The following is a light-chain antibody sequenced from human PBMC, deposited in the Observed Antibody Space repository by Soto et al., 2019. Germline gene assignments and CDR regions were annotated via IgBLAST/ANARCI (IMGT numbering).Light chain of an antibody. CDR3: RSYTTLKTVV. Sequence: QSVLTQPASVSGSPGQSITISCTGTSSDIGTYKYVSWFKHHPGKAPKLIIYEVSNRPSGISDCFSGFKSANTAYLTISGVQPEDEAYYHCRSYTTLKTVVFGGRTKLTVL. J-gene: IGLJ2*01. V-gene: IGLV2-14*01. CDR2: EVS. CDR1: SSDIGTYKY.